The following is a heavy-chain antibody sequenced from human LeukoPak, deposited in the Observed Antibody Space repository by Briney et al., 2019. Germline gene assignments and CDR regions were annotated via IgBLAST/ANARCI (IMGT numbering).Heavy chain of an antibody. D-gene: IGHD4-17*01. Sequence: PGGSLRLSCAASGFTFSRFSMNWVRQAPGKGLEWVSSISSSGTYIYYADSVKGRFTISRDSAKNSLYLQMNSLRAEDTAVYYCASTFYGDYGNYYMDVWGKGTTVTISS. CDR1: GFTFSRFS. V-gene: IGHV3-21*01. CDR2: ISSSGTYI. J-gene: IGHJ6*03. CDR3: ASTFYGDYGNYYMDV.